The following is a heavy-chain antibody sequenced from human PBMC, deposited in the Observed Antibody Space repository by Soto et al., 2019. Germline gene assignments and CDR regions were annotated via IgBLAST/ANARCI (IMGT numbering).Heavy chain of an antibody. V-gene: IGHV1-3*01. CDR3: ARDVVDGTWFDY. CDR1: GYTFTSYA. J-gene: IGHJ4*02. D-gene: IGHD5-12*01. CDR2: INAGNGNT. Sequence: ASVKVSCKASGYTFTSYAMHWVRQAPGQRLEWMGWINAGNGNTKYSQKFQGRVTITRDTSASTAYMELSSLRSEDTAVYYCARDVVDGTWFDYWGQGTLVTVSS.